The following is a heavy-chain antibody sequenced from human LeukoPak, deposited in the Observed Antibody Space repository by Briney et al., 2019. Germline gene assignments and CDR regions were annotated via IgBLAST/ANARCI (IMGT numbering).Heavy chain of an antibody. D-gene: IGHD5-18*01. V-gene: IGHV3-21*01. J-gene: IGHJ4*02. CDR1: GFTFSSYS. CDR2: ISSSSSYI. CDR3: ARYVSGYSYGLGDY. Sequence: PGGSLRLSCAASGFTFSSYSMNWVRQAPGKGLEWVSSISSSSSYISYADSVKGRFTVSRDNAKNSLYLQMNSLRAEDTAMYYCARYVSGYSYGLGDYWGQGTLVTVSS.